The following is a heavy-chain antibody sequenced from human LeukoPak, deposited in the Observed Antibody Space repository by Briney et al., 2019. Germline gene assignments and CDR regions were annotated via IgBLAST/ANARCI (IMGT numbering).Heavy chain of an antibody. D-gene: IGHD6-13*01. CDR3: ARLKQQLVLSYYYYYMDV. CDR1: GGSISSYY. V-gene: IGHV4-4*07. CDR2: IYTSGST. J-gene: IGHJ6*03. Sequence: SETLSLTCTVPGGSISSYYWSWIRQPAGKGLEWIGRIYTSGSTNYNPSLKSRVTMSVDTSKNQFSLKLSSVTAADTAVYYCARLKQQLVLSYYYYYMDVWGKGTTVTVSS.